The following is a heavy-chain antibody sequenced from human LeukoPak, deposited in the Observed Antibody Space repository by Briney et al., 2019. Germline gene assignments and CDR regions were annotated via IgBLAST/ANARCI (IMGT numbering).Heavy chain of an antibody. D-gene: IGHD6-13*01. Sequence: PGGSLRLSCAASGFTFSSYWMSWVRQAPGKGLEWIGEINHSGSTNYNPSLKSRVTISVDTSKNQFSLKLSSVTAADTAVYYCARRRPAAGTRRNAFDIWGQGTMVTVSS. CDR3: ARRRPAAGTRRNAFDI. J-gene: IGHJ3*02. CDR1: GFTFSSYW. CDR2: INHSGST. V-gene: IGHV4-34*01.